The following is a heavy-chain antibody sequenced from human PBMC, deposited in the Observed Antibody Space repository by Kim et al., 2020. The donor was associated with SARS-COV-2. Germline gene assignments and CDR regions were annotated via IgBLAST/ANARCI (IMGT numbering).Heavy chain of an antibody. Sequence: SETLSLTCTVSGGSISSGGYYWSWIRQHPGKGLEWIGYIYYSGSTYYNPSLKSRVTISVDTSKNQFSLKLSSVTAADTAVYYCARCTLEGAAEDWGQGTLVTVSS. CDR1: GGSISSGGYY. CDR3: ARCTLEGAAED. J-gene: IGHJ1*01. D-gene: IGHD6-13*01. CDR2: IYYSGST. V-gene: IGHV4-31*03.